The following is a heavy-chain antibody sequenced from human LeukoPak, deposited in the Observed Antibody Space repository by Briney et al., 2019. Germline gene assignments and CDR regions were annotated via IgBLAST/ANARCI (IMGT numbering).Heavy chain of an antibody. CDR1: GFTVSSNY. Sequence: GGSLRLSCAASGFTVSSNYMSWVRQAPGKGLEWVSVIYSGGSTYYADSVKGRFTISRDNSKNTLYPQMNSLRAEDTAVYYCARDYYDSSGYYFDYWGQGTLVTVSS. J-gene: IGHJ4*02. CDR3: ARDYYDSSGYYFDY. CDR2: IYSGGST. D-gene: IGHD3-22*01. V-gene: IGHV3-53*01.